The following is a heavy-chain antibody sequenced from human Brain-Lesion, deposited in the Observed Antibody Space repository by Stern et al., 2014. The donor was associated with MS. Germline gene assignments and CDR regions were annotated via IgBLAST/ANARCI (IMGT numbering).Heavy chain of an antibody. CDR1: PPPPPPPP. V-gene: IGHV3-11*01. D-gene: IGHD1-26*01. J-gene: IGHJ4*02. CDR3: VAGMER. CDR2: IGSRGSPI. Sequence: VQLVESGGGLVKPGGSLRLSCAPPPPPPPPPPPPPPPPAPRTGLEWVSYIGSRGSPIYYAESVKGRFTISRDNAENSLYLQMNSLRANDTAVYYCVAGMERWGQGTLVTVSS.